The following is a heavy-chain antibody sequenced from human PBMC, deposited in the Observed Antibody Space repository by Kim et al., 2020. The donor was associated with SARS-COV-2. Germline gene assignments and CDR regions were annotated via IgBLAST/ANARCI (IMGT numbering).Heavy chain of an antibody. V-gene: IGHV3-48*03. D-gene: IGHD3-10*01. J-gene: IGHJ6*02. CDR3: ARQSVAVLWFGELYYYGMDV. CDR1: GFTFSSYE. Sequence: GGSLRLSCAASGFTFSSYEMNWVRQAPGKGLEWVSYISSSGSTIYYADSVKGRFTISRDNAKNSLYLQMNSLRAEDTAVYYCARQSVAVLWFGELYYYGMDVWGQGTTVTVSS. CDR2: ISSSGSTI.